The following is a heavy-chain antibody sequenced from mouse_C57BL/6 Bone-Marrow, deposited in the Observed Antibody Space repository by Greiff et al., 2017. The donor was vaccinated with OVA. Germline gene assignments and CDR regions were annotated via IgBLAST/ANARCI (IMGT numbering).Heavy chain of an antibody. CDR2: IYPRSGNT. CDR1: GYTFTSYG. V-gene: IGHV1-81*01. D-gene: IGHD1-1*01. J-gene: IGHJ4*01. CDR3: GRFVTTVGARTMDY. Sequence: QVQLQQSGAELVRPGASVKLSCKASGYTFTSYGISWVKQRTGQGLEWIGEIYPRSGNTYYNEKFKGKATLTADKSSSTAYMELRSLTSEDSAVYICGRFVTTVGARTMDYWGQGTSVTVSS.